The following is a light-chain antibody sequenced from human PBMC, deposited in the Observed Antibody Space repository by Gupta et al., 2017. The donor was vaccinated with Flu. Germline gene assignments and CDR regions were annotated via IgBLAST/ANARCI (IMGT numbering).Light chain of an antibody. CDR3: QQRDSTPHT. Sequence: DIQLTQSPSSLSASVGDTVTITCRASQSITKYLNWYQQKPGKAPKVLIFTAWSVQNGVPSRFSGSGSGTDFTLTITRLQPEDSATYYCQQRDSTPHTFGQGTKIEI. CDR1: QSITKY. J-gene: IGKJ2*01. CDR2: TAW. V-gene: IGKV1-39*01.